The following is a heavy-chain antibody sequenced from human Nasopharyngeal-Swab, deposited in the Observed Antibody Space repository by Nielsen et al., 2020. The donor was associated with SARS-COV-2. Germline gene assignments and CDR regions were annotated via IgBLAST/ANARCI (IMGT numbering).Heavy chain of an antibody. D-gene: IGHD3-16*01. V-gene: IGHV3-9*01. CDR3: AKVPAGDAGENLDY. Sequence: SLKISCAASGFTFDDYAMHWVRQAPGKGLEWVSGISWNSGSIGYADSVKGRFTISGDNAKNSLYLQMNSLRAEDTALYYCAKVPAGDAGENLDYWGQGTLVTVSS. CDR1: GFTFDDYA. CDR2: ISWNSGSI. J-gene: IGHJ4*02.